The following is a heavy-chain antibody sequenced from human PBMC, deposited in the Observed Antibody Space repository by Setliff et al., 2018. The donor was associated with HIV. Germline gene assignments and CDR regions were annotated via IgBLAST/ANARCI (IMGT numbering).Heavy chain of an antibody. V-gene: IGHV4-4*07. Sequence: SLTCPVSGGSISRYYWSWIRQPAGKGLEWIGRIYPSGNINYNPSLKSRLTMSIDTSKNQFSLKLSSVTATDTAVYYCARDAGPHYGSGPPLEYWGQGIQVTVSS. CDR1: GGSISRYY. CDR3: ARDAGPHYGSGPPLEY. D-gene: IGHD3-10*01. CDR2: IYPSGNI. J-gene: IGHJ4*02.